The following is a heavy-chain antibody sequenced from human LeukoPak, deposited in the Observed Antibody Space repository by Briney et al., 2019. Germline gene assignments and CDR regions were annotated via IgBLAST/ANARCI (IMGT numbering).Heavy chain of an antibody. CDR3: ARGEIAAAGTTVAEGYFDY. V-gene: IGHV4-39*01. J-gene: IGHJ4*02. CDR2: IYYSGST. D-gene: IGHD6-13*01. Sequence: SETLSLTCTVSGGSISYSSYYWGWIRQPPGKGLEWIGSIYYSGSTYYNPSLKSRVTISVDTSKNQFSLKLSSVTAADTAVYYCARGEIAAAGTTVAEGYFDYWGQGTLVTVSS. CDR1: GGSISYSSYY.